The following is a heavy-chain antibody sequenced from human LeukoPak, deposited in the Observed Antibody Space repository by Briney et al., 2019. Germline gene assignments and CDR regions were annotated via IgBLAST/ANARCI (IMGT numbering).Heavy chain of an antibody. J-gene: IGHJ4*02. Sequence: GGSLRLSCAASGFTFDDYAMHWVRQAPGKGLEWVSGISWNSGSIGYADSVKGRFTISRDNAKNSLYLQMNSLRAEDTAVYYCARADGHYFDYWGQGSLVIVSS. CDR2: ISWNSGSI. D-gene: IGHD5-24*01. CDR1: GFTFDDYA. CDR3: ARADGHYFDY. V-gene: IGHV3-9*01.